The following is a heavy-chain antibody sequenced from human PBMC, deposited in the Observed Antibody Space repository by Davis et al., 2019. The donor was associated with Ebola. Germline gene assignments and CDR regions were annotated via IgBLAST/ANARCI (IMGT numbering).Heavy chain of an antibody. D-gene: IGHD6-6*01. CDR2: ISGSGGST. CDR1: GFTFSSYW. CDR3: AKILSSSVRLRYYYGMDV. J-gene: IGHJ6*02. V-gene: IGHV3-23*01. Sequence: GGSLRLSCAASGFTFSSYWMSWVRQAPGKGLEWVSAISGSGGSTYYADSVKGRFTISRDNSKNTLYLQMNSLRAEDTAVYYCAKILSSSVRLRYYYGMDVWGQGTTVTVSS.